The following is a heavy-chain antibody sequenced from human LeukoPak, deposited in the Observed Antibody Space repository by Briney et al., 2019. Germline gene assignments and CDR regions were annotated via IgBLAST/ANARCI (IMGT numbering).Heavy chain of an antibody. J-gene: IGHJ3*02. V-gene: IGHV4-59*01. CDR1: GGSISSYY. D-gene: IGHD3-10*01. Sequence: SETLSLTCTVSGGSISSYYWSWIRQPPGKGLEWIGYIYYSGSTNYNPSLKSRVTISVDTSKNQFSLKRSSVTAADTAVYCWARMGSRSGPYDAFDIWGQGTMVTVSS. CDR2: IYYSGST. CDR3: ARMGSRSGPYDAFDI.